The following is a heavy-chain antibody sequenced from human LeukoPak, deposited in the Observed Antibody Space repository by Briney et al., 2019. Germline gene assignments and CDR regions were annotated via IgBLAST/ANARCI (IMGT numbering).Heavy chain of an antibody. Sequence: GGSLRLSCAASGFTFSSYAMSWVRQAPGKGLEWVSAISGSGGSTYYADSVKGRFTISRDNSKSTLFLQLNSLRSEDTSVYYCARATDYWGQGTLVTVSS. V-gene: IGHV3-23*01. J-gene: IGHJ4*02. CDR1: GFTFSSYA. CDR2: ISGSGGST. CDR3: ARATDY.